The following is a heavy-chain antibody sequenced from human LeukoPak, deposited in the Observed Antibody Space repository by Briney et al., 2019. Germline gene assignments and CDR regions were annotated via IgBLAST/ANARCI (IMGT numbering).Heavy chain of an antibody. J-gene: IGHJ4*02. Sequence: GGSLRLSCAASGFTFSSYAMCWVCHRPRPGLGRVSDISGSGGGTNYADSVKGRFTISRDNSKNTRYQQMHSVRAEDTAVYYCAKVAGYSGYDYGIYYFGYWGQGTLVTVSS. CDR3: AKVAGYSGYDYGIYYFGY. CDR2: ISGSGGGT. D-gene: IGHD5-12*01. V-gene: IGHV3-23*01. CDR1: GFTFSSYA.